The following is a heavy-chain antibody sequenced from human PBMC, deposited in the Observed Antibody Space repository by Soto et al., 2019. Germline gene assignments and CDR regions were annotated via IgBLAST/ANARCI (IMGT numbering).Heavy chain of an antibody. J-gene: IGHJ6*02. CDR2: INPSGGST. CDR3: ATRAPITISGVVYYYYYGMDV. CDR1: VYTFTSYY. D-gene: IGHD3-3*01. V-gene: IGHV1-46*01. Sequence: GASVTVSCKASVYTFTSYYMHWVRQATGQGLEWMGIINPSGGSTSYAQKFQGRVTMTRDTSTSTVYMELSSLRSEDTAVYYCATRAPITISGVVYYYYYGMDVWGQGTTVTVSS.